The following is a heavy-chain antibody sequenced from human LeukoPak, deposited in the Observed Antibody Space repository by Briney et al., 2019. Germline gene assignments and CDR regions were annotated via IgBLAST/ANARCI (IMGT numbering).Heavy chain of an antibody. V-gene: IGHV4-38-2*02. J-gene: IGHJ4*02. CDR2: IYHSGST. CDR3: ARFSITGRRWGINY. CDR1: GYSISSGYY. Sequence: SETLSLTCTVSGYSISSGYYWGWIRQPPGKGLEWIGSIYHSGSTYYNPSLKSRVTISVDTSKNQFSLKLSSVTAADTAVYYCARFSITGRRWGINYWGQGTLVTVSS. D-gene: IGHD1-20*01.